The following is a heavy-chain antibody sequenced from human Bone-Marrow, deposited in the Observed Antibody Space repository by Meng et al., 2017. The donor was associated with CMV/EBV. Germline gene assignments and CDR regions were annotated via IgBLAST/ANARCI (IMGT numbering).Heavy chain of an antibody. Sequence: SETLSLTCSVAGGSVSFGDYYWNWIRQPPGKGLEWIGYIYYSGSTNYNPSLKSRVTISVDTSKNQFSLKLSSVTAADTAVYYCAREKVNYGMDVWGQGTTVTVSS. CDR1: GGSVSFGDYY. CDR2: IYYSGST. V-gene: IGHV4-61*08. J-gene: IGHJ6*02. D-gene: IGHD4-11*01. CDR3: AREKVNYGMDV.